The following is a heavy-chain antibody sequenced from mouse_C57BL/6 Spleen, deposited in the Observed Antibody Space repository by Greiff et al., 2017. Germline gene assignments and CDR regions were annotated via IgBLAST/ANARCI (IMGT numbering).Heavy chain of an antibody. Sequence: QVQLKQPGAELVKPGASEKLSCKASGYTFTSYWMHWVKQRPGQGLEWIGMIHPNSGSTKYNEKFKSKATLTADKSSSTAYMQLSSLTSEDSAVYYCARSPHYYAMEYWGQGTSVTVSS. V-gene: IGHV1-64*01. CDR3: ARSPHYYAMEY. CDR1: GYTFTSYW. CDR2: IHPNSGST. J-gene: IGHJ4*01.